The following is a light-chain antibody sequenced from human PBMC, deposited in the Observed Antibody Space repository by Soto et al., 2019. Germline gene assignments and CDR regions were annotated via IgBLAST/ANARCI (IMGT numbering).Light chain of an antibody. CDR1: QSISSH. J-gene: IGKJ4*01. V-gene: IGKV3-11*01. Sequence: EIVLTQSPATLSLSPGEGATLSCRASQSISSHLAWYQQKPGQAPRLLMYEASKRASGIPARFSGSGSETVFTLTISSPVPKDFAVYYCQQRPNWPLTFGGGTKVFIK. CDR2: EAS. CDR3: QQRPNWPLT.